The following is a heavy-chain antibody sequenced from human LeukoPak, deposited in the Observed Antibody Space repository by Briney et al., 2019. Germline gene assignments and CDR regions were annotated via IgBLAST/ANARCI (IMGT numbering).Heavy chain of an antibody. Sequence: GGSLRLSCAASGFTFSSYSMNWVRQAPGKGLEWVSSISSSSSYIYYADSVRGRFTISRDNAKNSLYLQVNSLRAEDTAVYYCASPSGVPAANGRDWFDPWGQGTLVTVSS. CDR1: GFTFSSYS. V-gene: IGHV3-21*01. D-gene: IGHD2-2*01. CDR2: ISSSSSYI. CDR3: ASPSGVPAANGRDWFDP. J-gene: IGHJ5*02.